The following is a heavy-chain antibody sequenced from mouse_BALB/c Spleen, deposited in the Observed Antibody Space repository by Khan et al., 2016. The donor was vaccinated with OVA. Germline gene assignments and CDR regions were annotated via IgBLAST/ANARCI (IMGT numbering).Heavy chain of an antibody. J-gene: IGHJ2*01. CDR2: INPNIGET. Sequence: EVQLVESGPELVKPGASVKISCKASGYSFTGYFMNWVMQSHGKSLEWIGRINPNIGETFYNPKFKGKATLTVDESSSTAHMELRSLASEDSAVYYCARIYGSDFDYWGQGTTLTVSS. V-gene: IGHV1-20*02. CDR3: ARIYGSDFDY. CDR1: GYSFTGYF. D-gene: IGHD1-1*01.